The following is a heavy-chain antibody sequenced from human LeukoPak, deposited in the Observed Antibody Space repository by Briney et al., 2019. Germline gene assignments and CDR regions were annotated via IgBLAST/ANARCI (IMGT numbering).Heavy chain of an antibody. CDR1: GGSISSGDYY. Sequence: SQTLSLTCTVSGGSISSGDYYWSWIRQPPGKGLEWIGYIYYSGSTYYNPSLKSRVTISVDTSKNQFSLKLSSVTAADTAVYYCASELAVVPAAITAGFDPWGQGTLVTVSS. J-gene: IGHJ5*02. CDR3: ASELAVVPAAITAGFDP. V-gene: IGHV4-30-4*01. CDR2: IYYSGST. D-gene: IGHD2-2*01.